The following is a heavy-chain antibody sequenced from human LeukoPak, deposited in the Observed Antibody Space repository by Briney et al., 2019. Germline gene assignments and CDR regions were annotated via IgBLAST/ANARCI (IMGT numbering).Heavy chain of an antibody. CDR2: IYWDETK. V-gene: IGHV2-5*02. D-gene: IGHD5-12*01. CDR3: AHSTHSGWNPLVY. J-gene: IGHJ4*02. Sequence: SGPTLVKPTQTLSLTCTFSGFSLRTSGVGVGWIRQPPGKALEWLALIYWDETKRYSPSLQTRLTITKDTSKNQVVLTMTTMDPVDTATYYCAHSTHSGWNPLVYWGQGILVTVSS. CDR1: GFSLRTSGVG.